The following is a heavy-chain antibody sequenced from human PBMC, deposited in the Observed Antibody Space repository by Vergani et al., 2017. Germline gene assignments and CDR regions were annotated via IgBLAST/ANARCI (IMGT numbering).Heavy chain of an antibody. CDR3: ARDIRTTQWLVTWNPVDY. V-gene: IGHV1-2*02. CDR1: GYTFTGYY. D-gene: IGHD6-19*01. J-gene: IGHJ4*03. Sequence: QVQLVQSGAEVKKPGASVKVSCKASGYTFTGYYMHWVRQAPGQGLEWMGWINPNSGGTNYAQKFQGRVTMTRDTSISTAYMELSRLRSDDTAVYYCARDIRTTQWLVTWNPVDYWGQGTTVTVSS. CDR2: INPNSGGT.